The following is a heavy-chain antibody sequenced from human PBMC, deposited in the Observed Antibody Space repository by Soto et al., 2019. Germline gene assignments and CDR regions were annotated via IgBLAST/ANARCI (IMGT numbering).Heavy chain of an antibody. CDR1: GFTFSNAW. Sequence: GGSLRLSCASSGFTFSNAWMNWVRQAPGKGLEWVGRIKSKTDGGTTDYAAPVKGRFTISRDDSKNTLYLQMNSLKTEDTAVYYCTTEGAYYYDSSTFDYWGQGTLVTVSS. J-gene: IGHJ4*02. CDR3: TTEGAYYYDSSTFDY. CDR2: IKSKTDGGTT. V-gene: IGHV3-15*07. D-gene: IGHD3-22*01.